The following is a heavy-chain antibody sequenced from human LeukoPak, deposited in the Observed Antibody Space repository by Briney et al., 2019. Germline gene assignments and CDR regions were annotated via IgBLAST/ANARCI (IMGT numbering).Heavy chain of an antibody. D-gene: IGHD2-2*02. J-gene: IGHJ3*02. Sequence: GGSLRLSCAASGFTFSSYWMHWVRQAPGKGLVWVSRINSDGSSTSYADSVKGRFTISRDNAKNTLYLQMNSLRAEDTAVYYCARKLVVPAAIRRGEDAFDIWGQGTMVTASS. CDR3: ARKLVVPAAIRRGEDAFDI. V-gene: IGHV3-74*01. CDR2: INSDGSST. CDR1: GFTFSSYW.